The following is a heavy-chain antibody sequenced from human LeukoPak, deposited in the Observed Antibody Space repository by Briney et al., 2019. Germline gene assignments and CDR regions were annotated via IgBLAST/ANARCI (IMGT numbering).Heavy chain of an antibody. D-gene: IGHD3-3*01. Sequence: ASVKVSCKASGYTFTSYDINWVRQAIGQGLEWMGWMNPNSGNTGYAQKFQGRVTITRNTSISTAYMELSSLRSEDTAVYHCARGGFLEWLPLDYWGQGTLVTVSS. V-gene: IGHV1-8*03. CDR2: MNPNSGNT. CDR3: ARGGFLEWLPLDY. CDR1: GYTFTSYD. J-gene: IGHJ4*02.